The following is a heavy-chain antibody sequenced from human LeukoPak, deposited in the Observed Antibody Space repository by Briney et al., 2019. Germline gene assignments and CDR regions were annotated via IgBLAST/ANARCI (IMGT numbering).Heavy chain of an antibody. Sequence: ASVKVSCKASGGTFSSYAISWVRQAPGQGLEWMGGIIPIFGTANYAQKFQGRVTITADESTSTAYMELSSLKASDTAMYYCASWGSRYGSGSDDAFDIWGQGTMVTVSS. D-gene: IGHD3-10*01. CDR3: ASWGSRYGSGSDDAFDI. V-gene: IGHV1-69*13. CDR1: GGTFSSYA. CDR2: IIPIFGTA. J-gene: IGHJ3*02.